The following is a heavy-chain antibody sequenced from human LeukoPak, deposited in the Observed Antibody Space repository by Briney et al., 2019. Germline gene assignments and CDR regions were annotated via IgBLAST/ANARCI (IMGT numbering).Heavy chain of an antibody. J-gene: IGHJ4*02. CDR2: INPNSGGT. CDR3: ARAVAARPNFDY. D-gene: IGHD6-6*01. V-gene: IGHV1-2*06. CDR1: GYTFTGYY. Sequence: ASVKVSCKASGYTFTGYYMHWVRQAPGQGLEWMGRINPNSGGTNYAQKFQGRVTMTRDTSISTAYMELSRLRSDDTAVYYCARAVAARPNFDYWGQGTLVTVSS.